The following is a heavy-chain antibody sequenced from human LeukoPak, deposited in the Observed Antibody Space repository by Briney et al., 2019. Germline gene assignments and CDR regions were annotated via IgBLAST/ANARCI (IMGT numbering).Heavy chain of an antibody. V-gene: IGHV5-51*01. CDR1: GYSFTSYW. J-gene: IGHJ4*02. Sequence: HGESLKISCKGSGYSFTSYWIGWVRQMPGKGLEWMGIIHPGDSDTRYSPSFQGQVTMSADKSISTAYLQWSSLKASDTAMYYCARNVDRSGYYNDYWGQGTLVTVPS. D-gene: IGHD3-22*01. CDR2: IHPGDSDT. CDR3: ARNVDRSGYYNDY.